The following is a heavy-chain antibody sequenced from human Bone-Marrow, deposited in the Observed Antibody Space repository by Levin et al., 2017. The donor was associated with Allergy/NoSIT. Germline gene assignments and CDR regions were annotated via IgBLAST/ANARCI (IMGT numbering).Heavy chain of an antibody. CDR2: IYSGGST. Sequence: GGSLRLSCAASGFTVSSNYMSWVRQAPGKGLEWVSVIYSGGSTYYADSVKGRFTISRDNSKNTLYLQMNSLRAEDTAVYYCASITIFGVGRDEDYYGMDVWGQGTTVTVSS. CDR1: GFTVSSNY. CDR3: ASITIFGVGRDEDYYGMDV. D-gene: IGHD3-3*01. V-gene: IGHV3-53*01. J-gene: IGHJ6*02.